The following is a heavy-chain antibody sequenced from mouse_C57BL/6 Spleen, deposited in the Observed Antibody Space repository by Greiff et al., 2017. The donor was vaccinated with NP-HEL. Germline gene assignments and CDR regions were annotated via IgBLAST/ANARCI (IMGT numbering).Heavy chain of an antibody. CDR2: IYPGDGDT. Sequence: VQLQQSGPELVKPGASVKISCKASGYAFSSSWMNWVKQRPGKGLEWIGRIYPGDGDTNYNGKFKGKATLTADKSSSTAYMQLSSLTSEDSAVYFCARRCDYDVFDYWGQGTTLTVSS. V-gene: IGHV1-82*01. CDR3: ARRCDYDVFDY. CDR1: GYAFSSSW. D-gene: IGHD2-4*01. J-gene: IGHJ2*01.